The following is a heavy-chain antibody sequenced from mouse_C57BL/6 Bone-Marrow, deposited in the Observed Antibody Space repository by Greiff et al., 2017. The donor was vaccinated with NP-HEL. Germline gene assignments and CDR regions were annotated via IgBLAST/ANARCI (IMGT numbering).Heavy chain of an antibody. CDR2: INPGSGGT. V-gene: IGHV1-54*01. Sequence: VKLMESGAELVRPGTSVKVSCKASGYAFTNYLIEWVKQRPGQGLEWIGVINPGSGGTNYNEKFKGKATLTADKSSSTAYMQLSSLTSEDSAVYFCARGRAYDGYSWYFDVWGTGTTVTVSS. D-gene: IGHD2-3*01. J-gene: IGHJ1*03. CDR3: ARGRAYDGYSWYFDV. CDR1: GYAFTNYL.